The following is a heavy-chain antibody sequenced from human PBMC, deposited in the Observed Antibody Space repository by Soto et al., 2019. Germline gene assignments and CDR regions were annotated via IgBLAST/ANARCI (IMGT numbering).Heavy chain of an antibody. V-gene: IGHV2-5*02. CDR1: GFSLSTSGVG. D-gene: IGHD2-21*02. CDR2: IYWDDDK. CDR3: VQSRCGGDCLTFYSSHAYYGLDV. J-gene: IGHJ6*02. Sequence: SGPTLGNPTQTLTLTCTFSGFSLSTSGVGVGWIRQPPRKALEWLALIYWDDDKRYSPSLKSRLTITKDTSKKQVVLTMTNMDPVDTATYYCVQSRCGGDCLTFYSSHAYYGLDVWGQGTTVTVSS.